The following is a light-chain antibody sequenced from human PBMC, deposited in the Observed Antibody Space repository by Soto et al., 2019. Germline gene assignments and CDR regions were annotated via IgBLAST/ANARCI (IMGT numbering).Light chain of an antibody. CDR1: QSISTY. CDR3: QQSYSTPFT. Sequence: DIQMTQSPSSLSASVGDRVTITCRASQSISTYLNWYQQKPGQAPTLLIYAASSLQSGVPSRFSGSGSETDFILTISSLQPEDFAAYYCQQSYSTPFTFGPGTKVDIK. CDR2: AAS. V-gene: IGKV1-39*01. J-gene: IGKJ3*01.